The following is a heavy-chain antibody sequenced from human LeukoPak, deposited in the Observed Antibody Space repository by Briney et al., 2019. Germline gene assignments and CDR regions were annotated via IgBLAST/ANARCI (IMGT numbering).Heavy chain of an antibody. J-gene: IGHJ6*02. D-gene: IGHD1-26*01. V-gene: IGHV3-30*04. Sequence: GGSLRLSCAASGFTFSSYATHWVRQAPGKGLEWVAVISYDGSNKYYADSVKGRFTISRDNSKNTLYLQMNSLRAEDTAVYYCARDLATYYYGMDVWGQGTTVTVSS. CDR3: ARDLATYYYGMDV. CDR1: GFTFSSYA. CDR2: ISYDGSNK.